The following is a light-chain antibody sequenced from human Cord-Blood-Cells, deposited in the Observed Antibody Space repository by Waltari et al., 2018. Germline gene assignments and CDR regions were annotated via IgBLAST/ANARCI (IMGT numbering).Light chain of an antibody. Sequence: EIVLTQSPGTLSLSPGERANISCRSSQRVSSSYLAWYQQKPGQAPRLLIYGASSRATGIPDRFSGSGSGTDFTLTISRLEPEDFAVYYCQQYGSSPRTFGQGTKVEIK. CDR3: QQYGSSPRT. CDR2: GAS. J-gene: IGKJ1*01. V-gene: IGKV3-20*01. CDR1: QRVSSSY.